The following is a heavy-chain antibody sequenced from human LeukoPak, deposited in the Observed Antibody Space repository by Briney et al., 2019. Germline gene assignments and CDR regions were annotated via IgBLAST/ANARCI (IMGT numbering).Heavy chain of an antibody. V-gene: IGHV3-21*01. CDR1: GFTFSSYS. CDR3: AREARGGHFDY. Sequence: GGSLRLSCSASGFTFSSYSMNWVRQAPGRGLEWVSSISSTSTYIYYADSVKGRFTISRDNAKNSLYLQMNSLRAEDTAVYYCAREARGGHFDYWGQGTLVTVSS. J-gene: IGHJ4*02. D-gene: IGHD3-10*01. CDR2: ISSTSTYI.